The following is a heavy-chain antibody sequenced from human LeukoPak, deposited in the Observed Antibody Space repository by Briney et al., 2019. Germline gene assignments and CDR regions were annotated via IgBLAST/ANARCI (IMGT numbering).Heavy chain of an antibody. CDR1: GYTFTSYG. J-gene: IGHJ4*02. V-gene: IGHV1-18*01. CDR3: ARDQSGAYYYDSSGYSFDY. Sequence: ASVKVSCKASGYTFTSYGISWVRQAPGQGLEWMGWISAYNGNTNYAQKLQGRVTMTTDTSTSTAYMELRSLRSDDTAVYYCARDQSGAYYYDSSGYSFDYWGQGTLVTVSS. D-gene: IGHD3-22*01. CDR2: ISAYNGNT.